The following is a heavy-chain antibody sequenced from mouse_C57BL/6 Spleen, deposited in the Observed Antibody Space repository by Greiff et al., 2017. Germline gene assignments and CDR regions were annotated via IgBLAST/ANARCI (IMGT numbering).Heavy chain of an antibody. Sequence: VQLQQPGAELVRPGTSVKLSCKASGYTFTSYWMHWVKQRPGQGLEWIGVIDPSDSYTNYNQKFKGKATLTVDTSSSTAYMQLSSLTSEDSAVYYCARCYYGSSYAMDYGGQGTSVTVSS. CDR3: ARCYYGSSYAMDY. V-gene: IGHV1-59*01. CDR2: IDPSDSYT. D-gene: IGHD1-1*01. J-gene: IGHJ4*01. CDR1: GYTFTSYW.